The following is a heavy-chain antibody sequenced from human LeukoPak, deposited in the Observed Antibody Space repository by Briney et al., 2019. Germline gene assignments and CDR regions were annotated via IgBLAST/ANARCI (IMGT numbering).Heavy chain of an antibody. V-gene: IGHV3-33*03. Sequence: GGSLRLSCAASGFTFSSYGMHWVRQAPRKGLEWVAVIWYDGSNKYYADSVKGRFTISRDNSKNSLYLQMNSLRTEDTALYYCAKDIMAKSIFKSLDYWGQGTLVTVSS. CDR3: AKDIMAKSIFKSLDY. CDR2: IWYDGSNK. D-gene: IGHD2-8*01. CDR1: GFTFSSYG. J-gene: IGHJ4*02.